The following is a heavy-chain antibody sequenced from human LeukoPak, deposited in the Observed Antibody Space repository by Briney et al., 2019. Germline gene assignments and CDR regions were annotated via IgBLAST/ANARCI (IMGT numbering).Heavy chain of an antibody. Sequence: GECLKISCKGSGYTFITYWIGWVRQMPGKGLEWMGIIYIGDSDTRYSPSFQGQVTISADKSISTAYLQWSSLKASDTAMYYCARPDDYGGKPAAFDIWGQGTMVTVS. D-gene: IGHD4-23*01. CDR1: GYTFITYW. J-gene: IGHJ3*02. CDR2: IYIGDSDT. CDR3: ARPDDYGGKPAAFDI. V-gene: IGHV5-51*01.